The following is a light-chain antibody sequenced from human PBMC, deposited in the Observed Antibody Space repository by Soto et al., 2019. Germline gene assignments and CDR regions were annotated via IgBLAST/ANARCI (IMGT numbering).Light chain of an antibody. CDR1: QSIRHY. V-gene: IGKV1-5*01. Sequence: DIQMTKSSPTLSASVGDRVTITCRASQSIRHYLAWYQQMPGKAPKLLIYGASTLQSGVPSRFSGSGSGTEFTLTISSLQPDDFGTYFCQHHNSYSQTFGQGTKMDI. J-gene: IGKJ1*01. CDR3: QHHNSYSQT. CDR2: GAS.